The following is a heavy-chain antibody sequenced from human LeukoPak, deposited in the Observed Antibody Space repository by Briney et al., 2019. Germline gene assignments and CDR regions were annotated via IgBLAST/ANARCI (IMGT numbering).Heavy chain of an antibody. CDR2: ISYDGSNK. V-gene: IGHV3-30*18. CDR3: AKGLSGSGWYGDY. CDR1: GFTFSSYG. J-gene: IGHJ4*02. D-gene: IGHD6-19*01. Sequence: GGSLRLSCAASGFTFSSYGMHWVRQAPGKGLEWVAVISYDGSNKYYADSVKGRFTISRDNSKNTLYLQMNSLRAEDTAVYYCAKGLSGSGWYGDYWGQGTLVTVSS.